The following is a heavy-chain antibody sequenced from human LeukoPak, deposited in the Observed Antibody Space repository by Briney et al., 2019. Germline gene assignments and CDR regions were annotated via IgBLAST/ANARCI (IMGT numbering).Heavy chain of an antibody. V-gene: IGHV4-59*12. CDR1: GGSISSYY. Sequence: PSETLSLTCTVSGGSISSYYWSWIRKPPGKGLEWIGYIYYSGSTNYNPSLKSRVTISVDTSKNQFSLKLSSVTAADTAVYYCARGQLSAAGGFDYWGQGTLVTVSS. CDR3: ARGQLSAAGGFDY. CDR2: IYYSGST. J-gene: IGHJ4*02. D-gene: IGHD6-13*01.